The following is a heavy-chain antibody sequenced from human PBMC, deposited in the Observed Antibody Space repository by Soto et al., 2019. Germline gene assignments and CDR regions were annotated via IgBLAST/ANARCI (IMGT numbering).Heavy chain of an antibody. D-gene: IGHD2-2*03. J-gene: IGHJ4*02. CDR3: ARPGYCSSTSCYVPLDY. CDR1: GFTFSDYY. CDR2: ISSSSSYT. V-gene: IGHV3-11*03. Sequence: PGGSLRLSCAASGFTFSDYYMSWLRQAPGKGLECISYISSSSSYTNYADSVKGRFTISRDNAKKSVYLQMNSLRAEDTAVYYCARPGYCSSTSCYVPLDYWGQGTLVTVSS.